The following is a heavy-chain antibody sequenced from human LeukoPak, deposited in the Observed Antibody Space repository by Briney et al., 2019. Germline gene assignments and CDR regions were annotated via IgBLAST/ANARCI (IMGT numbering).Heavy chain of an antibody. CDR2: ISSSGSTI. CDR3: ARGEYGSGSYHIDY. D-gene: IGHD3-10*01. V-gene: IGHV3-48*04. J-gene: IGHJ4*02. CDR1: GFIFSNAW. Sequence: GGSLRLSCAASGFIFSNAWMNWVRQAPGKGLEWVSYISSSGSTIYYADSVKGRFTISRDNAKNSLYLQMNSLRAEDTAVYYCARGEYGSGSYHIDYWGQGTLVTVSS.